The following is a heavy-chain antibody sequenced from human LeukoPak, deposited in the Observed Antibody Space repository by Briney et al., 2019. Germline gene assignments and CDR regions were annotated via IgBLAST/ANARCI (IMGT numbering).Heavy chain of an antibody. V-gene: IGHV1-46*01. CDR1: GYTFTSYD. J-gene: IGHJ4*02. Sequence: GASVKVSCKASGYTFTSYDMHWVRQAPGQWLEWMGIINPSGDSTSYAQKFQGRVTMTRDTSTSTVYMELSSLRSEDTAVYYCASVLYCGADCYSGRYFFDYWGQGTLVTVSS. D-gene: IGHD2-21*02. CDR3: ASVLYCGADCYSGRYFFDY. CDR2: INPSGDST.